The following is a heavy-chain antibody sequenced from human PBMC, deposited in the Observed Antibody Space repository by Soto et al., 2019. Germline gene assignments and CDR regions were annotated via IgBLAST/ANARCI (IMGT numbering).Heavy chain of an antibody. J-gene: IGHJ3*02. V-gene: IGHV3-23*01. CDR3: AKGGYTSLDAFDI. Sequence: EVQLLESGGGLVQPGGSLRLSCAASGFTFSSYAMGWVRQAPGKGLEWVSAISGSGGSTYYADSVKGRFTISRDNSKNTLYLQMNSLSAEDTAVYYCAKGGYTSLDAFDIWGQGTMVTVSS. D-gene: IGHD5-12*01. CDR2: ISGSGGST. CDR1: GFTFSSYA.